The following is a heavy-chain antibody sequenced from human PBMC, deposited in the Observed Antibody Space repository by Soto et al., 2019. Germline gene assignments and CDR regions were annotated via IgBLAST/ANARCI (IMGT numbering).Heavy chain of an antibody. CDR1: GFTFSTYT. CDR3: AKVGYAGGYYGGGHFDY. D-gene: IGHD1-26*01. J-gene: IGHJ4*02. V-gene: IGHV3-30*18. Sequence: QVQLVESGGGVVQPGRSLRLSCAASGFTFSTYTMHWVRQAPGKGLEWVALISYDGSNQYYADSVRGRFTISRDNSKNTVLQQMSTLRSEHTSTYHCAKVGYAGGYYGGGHFDYWGQGTLVTVSS. CDR2: ISYDGSNQ.